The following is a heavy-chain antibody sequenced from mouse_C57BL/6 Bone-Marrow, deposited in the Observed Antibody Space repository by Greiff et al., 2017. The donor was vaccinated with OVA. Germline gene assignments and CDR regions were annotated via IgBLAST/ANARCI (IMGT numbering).Heavy chain of an antibody. Sequence: LQESGPGLVKPSQSLSLTCSVTGYSITSGYYWNWIRQFPGNKLEWMGYISYDGSNNYNPSLKNRISITRDTSKNQFFLKLNSVTTEDTATYYCARDSALNWYFDVWGTGTTVTVSS. CDR1: GYSITSGYY. CDR2: ISYDGSN. D-gene: IGHD6-1*01. J-gene: IGHJ1*03. CDR3: ARDSALNWYFDV. V-gene: IGHV3-6*01.